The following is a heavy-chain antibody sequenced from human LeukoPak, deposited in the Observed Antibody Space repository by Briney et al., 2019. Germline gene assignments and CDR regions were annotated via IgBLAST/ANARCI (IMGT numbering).Heavy chain of an antibody. J-gene: IGHJ4*02. CDR1: GYTFTYYY. V-gene: IGHV1-46*04. CDR3: ARGPYSSGWYGLDY. Sequence: ASVKLSCKASGYTFTYYYMYWVRQAPGQGLEWMGLINPSGGSTSYVQELQGRVAMTRDTSTSTVYMELSSLRSEDTAVYYCARGPYSSGWYGLDYWGQVTLATVSS. D-gene: IGHD6-19*01. CDR2: INPSGGST.